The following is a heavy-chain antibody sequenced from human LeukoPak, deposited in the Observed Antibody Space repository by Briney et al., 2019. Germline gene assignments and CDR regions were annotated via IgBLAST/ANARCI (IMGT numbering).Heavy chain of an antibody. CDR3: ARDLIAAAGGLDY. V-gene: IGHV4-61*02. CDR1: GGSINSDSYY. D-gene: IGHD6-13*01. Sequence: PSQTLSLTCTVSGGSINSDSYYWSWVRQPAGKGLEWIGRIYTSGSTNYNPSLKSRVTISVDTSKNQFSLKLSSVTAADTAVYYCARDLIAAAGGLDYWGQGTLVTVSS. CDR2: IYTSGST. J-gene: IGHJ4*02.